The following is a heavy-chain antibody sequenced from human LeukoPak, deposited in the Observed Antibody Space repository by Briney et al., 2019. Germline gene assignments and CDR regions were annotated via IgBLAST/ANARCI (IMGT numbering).Heavy chain of an antibody. V-gene: IGHV3-9*03. CDR2: ISWNSGSI. Sequence: GGSLRLSCAASGFTFDDYAMHWVRQAPGKGLEWVSGISWNSGSIGYADSVKGRFTISRDNAKNSLYLQMNSLRAEDMALYYCAKSQGAFGGVIVPDDAFDIWGQGTMVTVSS. CDR1: GFTFDDYA. CDR3: AKSQGAFGGVIVPDDAFDI. J-gene: IGHJ3*02. D-gene: IGHD3-16*02.